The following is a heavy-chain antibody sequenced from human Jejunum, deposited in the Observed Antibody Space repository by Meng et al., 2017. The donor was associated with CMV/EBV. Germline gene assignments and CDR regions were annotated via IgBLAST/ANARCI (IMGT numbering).Heavy chain of an antibody. D-gene: IGHD4-11*01. CDR3: AKDLRGYSNDY. J-gene: IGHJ4*02. Sequence: SCAEYGFSLSTYAMSWVRQAPGEGLEWVSIIYSDDSLTFYADSVKGRLIISRDNSKNTLYLEMNNLRAEDTAVYLCAKDLRGYSNDYWGQGTLVTVSS. CDR2: IYSDDSLT. CDR1: GFSLSTYA. V-gene: IGHV3-23*03.